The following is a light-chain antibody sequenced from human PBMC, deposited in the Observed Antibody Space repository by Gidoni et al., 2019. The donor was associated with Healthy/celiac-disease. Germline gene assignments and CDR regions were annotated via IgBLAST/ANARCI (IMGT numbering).Light chain of an antibody. Sequence: EIVLTQSPGTLSWSPGARATLSCRASQSVSRSYLAWYQQKPGQAPRLLIYGASSRATGSPDRFSGSGSGTDFTLTISRLEPEDFAVYYCQQYGSSPGTFGQGTKVEIK. CDR3: QQYGSSPGT. CDR2: GAS. CDR1: QSVSRSY. V-gene: IGKV3-20*01. J-gene: IGKJ1*01.